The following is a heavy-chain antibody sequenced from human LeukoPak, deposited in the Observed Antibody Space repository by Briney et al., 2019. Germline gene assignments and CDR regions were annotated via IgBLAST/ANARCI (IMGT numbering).Heavy chain of an antibody. J-gene: IGHJ4*02. V-gene: IGHV4-39*01. Sequence: PSETLSLTCTVSGGSIRSSNYYWGWIRQPPGKGLEWIGTIYYSGSTYYNPSLKSRATISVDTSKNQFSLKLSSVTAADTAVYYCARHVVTADPYYFDYWGQGTLATVSS. D-gene: IGHD2-21*02. CDR3: ARHVVTADPYYFDY. CDR1: GGSIRSSNYY. CDR2: IYYSGST.